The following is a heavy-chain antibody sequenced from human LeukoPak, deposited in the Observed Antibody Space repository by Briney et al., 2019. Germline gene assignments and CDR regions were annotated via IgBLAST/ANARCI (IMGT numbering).Heavy chain of an antibody. Sequence: GGSLRLSCAASGFRFSTYSMNWVRQAPGKGLEWISYISHSGGAEHYTDSVKGRFTISRDNAKNALYLQMNSLRAEDTAVYFCARDYGFAFDYWSRGTLDPVSS. CDR1: GFRFSTYS. CDR3: ARDYGFAFDY. V-gene: IGHV3-48*01. D-gene: IGHD5-24*01. J-gene: IGHJ4*02. CDR2: ISHSGGAE.